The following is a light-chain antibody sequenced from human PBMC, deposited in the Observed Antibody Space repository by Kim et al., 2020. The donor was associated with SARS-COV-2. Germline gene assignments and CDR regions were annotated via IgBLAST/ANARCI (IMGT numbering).Light chain of an antibody. CDR3: NSRDSSGNFLV. V-gene: IGLV3-19*01. J-gene: IGLJ2*01. CDR2: GKN. CDR1: SLRSYY. Sequence: SSELTQDPAVSVALGQTVRITCQGDSLRSYYASWYQPKPGQAPVLVIYGKNNRPSGIPDRFSGSSSGNTASLTITGAQAEDEADYYCNSRDSSGNFLVFG.